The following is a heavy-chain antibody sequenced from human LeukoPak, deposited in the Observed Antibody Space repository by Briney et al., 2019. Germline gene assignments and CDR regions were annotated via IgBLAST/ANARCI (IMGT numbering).Heavy chain of an antibody. J-gene: IGHJ3*02. Sequence: PSETLSLTCTVSGGSISSYYWSWIRQPPGKGLEWIGYIYYSGSTNYNPSLKSRVTISVDTSKNQFSLKLSSVTAADTAVYYCARYRSRYDSSGPGGKDAFDIWGQGTMVTVSS. CDR2: IYYSGST. D-gene: IGHD3-22*01. CDR3: ARYRSRYDSSGPGGKDAFDI. CDR1: GGSISSYY. V-gene: IGHV4-59*01.